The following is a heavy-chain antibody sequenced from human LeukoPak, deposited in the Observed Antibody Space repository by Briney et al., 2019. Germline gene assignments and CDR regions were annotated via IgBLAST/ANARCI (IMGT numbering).Heavy chain of an antibody. D-gene: IGHD3-9*01. CDR1: GYTFTSYD. Sequence: ASVKVSCKASGYTFTSYDINWVRQATGQGLEWMGWMNPNSGNTGYAQKFQGRVTMTRNTSISTAYMELSSLRSEDTAVYYCARGRRLAGFNWFDPWGQGTLVTVSS. J-gene: IGHJ5*02. CDR3: ARGRRLAGFNWFDP. CDR2: MNPNSGNT. V-gene: IGHV1-8*01.